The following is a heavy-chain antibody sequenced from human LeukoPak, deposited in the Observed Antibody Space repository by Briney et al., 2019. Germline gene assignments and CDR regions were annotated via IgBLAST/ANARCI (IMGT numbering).Heavy chain of an antibody. CDR3: ARVGVKGAAGTNYFDY. CDR1: GGSIIISSYY. J-gene: IGHJ4*02. CDR2: IYYSGST. Sequence: SETLSLTCTVSGGSIIISSYYWGWIRQPPGKGLEWIGSIYYSGSTYYNPSLKSRVTISVDTSKNQFSLNLRSVTAADTAVYYCARVGVKGAAGTNYFDYWGQGTLVTVSS. V-gene: IGHV4-39*07. D-gene: IGHD6-13*01.